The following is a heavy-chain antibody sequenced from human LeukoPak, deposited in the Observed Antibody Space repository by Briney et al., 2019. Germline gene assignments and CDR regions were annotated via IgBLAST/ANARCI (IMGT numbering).Heavy chain of an antibody. V-gene: IGHV4-59*08. CDR1: GGSISRYY. D-gene: IGHD5-18*01. Sequence: SETLSLTCTISGGSISRYYWSWIQQPPGKRLEYIGYIDFSGSTDYNPSLKSRVTISMDTSKNQFSLKLSSVTAADTAVYYCASMSGYSYGYSFDYWGQGTLVTVSS. CDR2: IDFSGST. CDR3: ASMSGYSYGYSFDY. J-gene: IGHJ4*02.